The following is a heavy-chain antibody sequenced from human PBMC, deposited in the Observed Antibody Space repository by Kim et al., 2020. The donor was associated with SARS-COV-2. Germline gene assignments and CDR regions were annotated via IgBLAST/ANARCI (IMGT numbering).Heavy chain of an antibody. CDR2: IKSDGSIA. Sequence: GGSLRLSCAASGFTFSTYGMHWVAQAPGKGLEWVSHIKSDGSIANYADSVKGRFTISRDNAKNTMYLQMNSLRAEDTAVYFCARPKTYGSFDYWGQGTLVTLS. J-gene: IGHJ4*02. D-gene: IGHD3-10*01. V-gene: IGHV3-74*01. CDR3: ARPKTYGSFDY. CDR1: GFTFSTYG.